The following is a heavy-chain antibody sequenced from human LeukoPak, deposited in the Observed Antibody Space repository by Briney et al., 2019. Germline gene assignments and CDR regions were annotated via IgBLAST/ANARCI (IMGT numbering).Heavy chain of an antibody. J-gene: IGHJ4*02. Sequence: PSETLSLTCTVSGGSISSYYWSWIRQPPGKGLEWIGYIYYSGSTNYNPSLKSRVTISVDTSKNQFSLKLSSVTAADTAVYYCARVSTVLLWPSYFDYWGQGTLVTVSS. CDR2: IYYSGST. CDR3: ARVSTVLLWPSYFDY. V-gene: IGHV4-59*01. CDR1: GGSISSYY. D-gene: IGHD3-10*01.